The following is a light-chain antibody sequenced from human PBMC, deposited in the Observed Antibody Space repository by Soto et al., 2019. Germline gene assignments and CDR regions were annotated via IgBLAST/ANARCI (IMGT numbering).Light chain of an antibody. V-gene: IGKV3-20*01. CDR2: GAS. J-gene: IGKJ4*01. CDR1: QRVDYSP. CDR3: QQYGSSLT. Sequence: PGERGTVCCMASQRVDYSPLAWYHLRPGQAPRLLIYGASTRATGTADRFSGSGSGNVISIIISRLEPEDFAVYYWQQYGSSLTFGGGTKVDIK.